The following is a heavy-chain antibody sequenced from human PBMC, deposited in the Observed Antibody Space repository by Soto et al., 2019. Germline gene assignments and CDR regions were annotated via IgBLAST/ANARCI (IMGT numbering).Heavy chain of an antibody. CDR2: IYHGGTT. CDR1: GGSISSTSYY. Sequence: SETLSLTCTVSGGSISSTSYYWGWIRQPPGKGLEWIGSIYHGGTTYYNPSLKSRVTISVDKSRNQFSLRVTSVTAADTAVYYCASQPSYYHYYGMDVWGQGTTVTVSS. J-gene: IGHJ6*02. CDR3: ASQPSYYHYYGMDV. V-gene: IGHV4-39*01.